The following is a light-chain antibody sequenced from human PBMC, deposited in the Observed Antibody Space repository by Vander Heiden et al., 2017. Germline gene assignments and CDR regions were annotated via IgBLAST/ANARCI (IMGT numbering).Light chain of an antibody. V-gene: IGLV6-57*03. CDR3: QSYDSSNLV. CDR1: HGSMASYY. CDR2: EDN. Sequence: NFLLPQPHSVSESAGKTVTTSCNRIHGSMASYYVQWYQQRPGSAPTPVIYEDNQRPAGVPDRFSGSIDSSSNSASLTISGLKTEDEADYYCQSYDSSNLVFGGGTKLTVL. J-gene: IGLJ2*01.